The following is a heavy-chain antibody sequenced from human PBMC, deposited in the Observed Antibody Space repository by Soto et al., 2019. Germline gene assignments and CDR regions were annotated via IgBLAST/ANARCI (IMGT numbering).Heavy chain of an antibody. D-gene: IGHD1-20*01. Sequence: GGSLRLSCAASGFTFSSYWMSWVRQAPGKGLEWVANIKQDGSEKYYVDSVKGRFTISRDNAKNSLYLQMNSLRAEDTAVYYCASSHNRKSHYYYGLDVWGQGTTVTVSS. J-gene: IGHJ6*02. CDR1: GFTFSSYW. CDR3: ASSHNRKSHYYYGLDV. V-gene: IGHV3-7*03. CDR2: IKQDGSEK.